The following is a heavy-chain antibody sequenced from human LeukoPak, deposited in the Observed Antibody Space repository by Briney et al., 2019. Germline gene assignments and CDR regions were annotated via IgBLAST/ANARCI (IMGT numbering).Heavy chain of an antibody. Sequence: WGSLRLSCEASGFTFSSYWMSWVRQAPGKGLEWVANIRDDGGEIYYVDSVKGRFTISRDNAKSSLFLQMNSLRAEDAAVYYCARDKPRGSYYGSIFDSWGQGTLVTVSS. J-gene: IGHJ4*02. CDR3: ARDKPRGSYYGSIFDS. D-gene: IGHD1-26*01. CDR2: IRDDGGEI. CDR1: GFTFSSYW. V-gene: IGHV3-7*01.